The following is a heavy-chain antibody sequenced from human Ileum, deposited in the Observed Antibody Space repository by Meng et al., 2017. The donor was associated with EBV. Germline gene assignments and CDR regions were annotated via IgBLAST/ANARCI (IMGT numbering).Heavy chain of an antibody. J-gene: IGHJ5*02. D-gene: IGHD4-17*01. Sequence: QVQLQESGPGLVKPSQTLSLPCTVSGDTLFNGGHYWTWLRQPPGKGLELIGYIFYTGSTYYNPSLKSRVTISLDLSKNQFSLNLTSVTAADTAVYYCARDSNGDYGWVDPWGQGTLVTVSS. V-gene: IGHV4-30-4*01. CDR3: ARDSNGDYGWVDP. CDR1: GDTLFNGGHY. CDR2: IFYTGST.